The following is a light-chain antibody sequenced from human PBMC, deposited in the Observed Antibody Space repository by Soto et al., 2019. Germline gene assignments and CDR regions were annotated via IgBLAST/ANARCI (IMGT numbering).Light chain of an antibody. CDR3: SSFTTSSTLV. CDR2: DVS. V-gene: IGLV2-14*03. Sequence: QSALTQPASVSGSPGQSITISCSGSSSDVGNGYDSVSWYQQHPGKAPKLIIYDVSNRPSGVSSRFSGSKSGNTASLSISGLQTEDEANYYCSSFTTSSTLVFGTGTKVTVL. J-gene: IGLJ1*01. CDR1: SSDVGNGYDS.